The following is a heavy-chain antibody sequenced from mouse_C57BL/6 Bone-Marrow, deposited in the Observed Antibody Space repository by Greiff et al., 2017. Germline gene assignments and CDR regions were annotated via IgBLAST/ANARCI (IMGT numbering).Heavy chain of an antibody. CDR3: ASGPTAQGHYIDY. D-gene: IGHD3-2*02. Sequence: QVQLQQPGTELVKPGASVKLSCKASGYTFTSYWMHWVKQRPGQGLEWIGNINPGNGGTNYNEKFKSKDTLTVDKSSSTAYMQLSSLTSEDSAVYYGASGPTAQGHYIDYWGQGTALTVSS. V-gene: IGHV1-53*01. J-gene: IGHJ2*01. CDR1: GYTFTSYW. CDR2: INPGNGGT.